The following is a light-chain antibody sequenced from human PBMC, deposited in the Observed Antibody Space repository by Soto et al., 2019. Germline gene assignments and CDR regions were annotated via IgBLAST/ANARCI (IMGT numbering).Light chain of an antibody. V-gene: IGKV1-39*01. CDR2: EVS. Sequence: DIQVTQSPSSLSASVGDRVTITCRTSQTFTTYLNWYQQKSGKAPNLLIYEVSRLHSGVPSRFSGSGSGTDFSHIIDSLEPEDIATYYCQQTYDSFRTFGGGTKVDIK. CDR3: QQTYDSFRT. J-gene: IGKJ4*01. CDR1: QTFTTY.